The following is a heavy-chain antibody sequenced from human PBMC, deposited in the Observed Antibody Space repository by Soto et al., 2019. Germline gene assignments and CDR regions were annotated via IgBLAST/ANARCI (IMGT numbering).Heavy chain of an antibody. CDR1: GFTFSSYW. D-gene: IGHD6-19*01. V-gene: IGHV3-7*01. CDR3: ARDVLSSGWYGAAFDI. CDR2: IKQDGSEK. J-gene: IGHJ3*02. Sequence: GGSLRLSCAASGFTFSSYWMSWVRQAPGKGLEWVANIKQDGSEKYYVDFVKGRFTISRDNAKNSLYLQMNSLRAEDSVVFYCARDVLSSGWYGAAFDIWGQGTMVTVSS.